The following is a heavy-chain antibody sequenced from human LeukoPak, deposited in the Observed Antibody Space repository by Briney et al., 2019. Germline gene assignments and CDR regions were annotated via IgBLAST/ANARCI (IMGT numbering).Heavy chain of an antibody. D-gene: IGHD3-16*02. CDR2: ISYDGSNK. J-gene: IGHJ4*02. CDR3: AKDSSGGIIVNELDY. Sequence: GGSLRLSCAASGCTFSSYGMHWVRQAPGKGLEWVAVISYDGSNKYYADSVKGRFTISRDNSKNTLYLQMNSLRAEDTAVYYCAKDSSGGIIVNELDYWGQGTLVTVSS. V-gene: IGHV3-30*18. CDR1: GCTFSSYG.